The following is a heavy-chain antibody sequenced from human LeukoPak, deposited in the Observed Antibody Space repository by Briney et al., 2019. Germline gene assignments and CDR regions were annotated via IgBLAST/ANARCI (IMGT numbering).Heavy chain of an antibody. CDR2: ISSSSNYI. Sequence: GGSLRLSCAASGFTFSSYSMNWVRQAPGKGLEWVSSISSSSNYIYYADSVKGRFTISRDNARNTLYLQMSSLRPEDTAIYYCASDRVFYGLDVWGQGTTVTVSS. CDR1: GFTFSSYS. J-gene: IGHJ6*02. V-gene: IGHV3-21*01. CDR3: ASDRVFYGLDV.